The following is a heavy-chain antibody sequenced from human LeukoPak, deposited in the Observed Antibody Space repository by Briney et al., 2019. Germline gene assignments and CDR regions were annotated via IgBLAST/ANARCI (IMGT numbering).Heavy chain of an antibody. Sequence: GGSLRLSCAASGFTFSSYSMNWVRQAPGKGLEWISYISSRSSTIYYADSVKGRFTVSRDNARNSLSLQMNSLRADDTAVYYCARGHIITVAAFDSWGQGTLVSVSS. CDR3: ARGHIITVAAFDS. CDR2: ISSRSSTI. CDR1: GFTFSSYS. D-gene: IGHD6-19*01. V-gene: IGHV3-48*04. J-gene: IGHJ4*02.